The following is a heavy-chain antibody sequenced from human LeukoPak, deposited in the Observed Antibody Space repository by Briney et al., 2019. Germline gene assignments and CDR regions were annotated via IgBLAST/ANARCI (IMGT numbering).Heavy chain of an antibody. CDR2: VGPYNRKT. V-gene: IGHV1-18*01. J-gene: IGHJ4*02. CDR3: ARGAPRGVWNFYFDY. CDR1: GYAFSSYG. Sequence: ASVKVSCKASGYAFSSYGIGWVRQAPGQGLEWMGWVGPYNRKTNYSQKFQGRVTMTTDTSTNTAYLELSTLRSDDTAVYYCARGAPRGVWNFYFDYWGQGTLVTVSS. D-gene: IGHD1-7*01.